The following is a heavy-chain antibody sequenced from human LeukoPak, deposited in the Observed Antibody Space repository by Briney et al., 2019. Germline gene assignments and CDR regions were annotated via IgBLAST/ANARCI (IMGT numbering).Heavy chain of an antibody. D-gene: IGHD6-13*01. Sequence: PSETLSLTCTVSGYSINTYYWTWIRQPPGKRLEWIGNIYYSGSTNYNPSLKSRVTMSVDTSKNQFSLKLSSVTAADTAVYYCARYQTPIAAAGSRYAFDIWGQGTMDTVSS. CDR3: ARYQTPIAAAGSRYAFDI. CDR1: GYSINTYY. CDR2: IYYSGST. V-gene: IGHV4-59*01. J-gene: IGHJ3*02.